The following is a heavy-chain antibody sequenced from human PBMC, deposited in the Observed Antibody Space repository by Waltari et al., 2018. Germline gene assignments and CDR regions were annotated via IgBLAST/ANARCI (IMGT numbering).Heavy chain of an antibody. CDR2: IIPIFGTA. V-gene: IGHV1-69*05. D-gene: IGHD3-3*01. Sequence: QVQLVQSGAEVKKPGSSVKVSCKASGGTFSSYAISWVRKAPGQGLEWMGGIIPIFGTANYAQKFQGRVTITTDESTSTAYMELSSLRSEDTAVYYCAHLGDFWSGYYEGADYWGQGTLVTVSS. CDR1: GGTFSSYA. CDR3: AHLGDFWSGYYEGADY. J-gene: IGHJ4*02.